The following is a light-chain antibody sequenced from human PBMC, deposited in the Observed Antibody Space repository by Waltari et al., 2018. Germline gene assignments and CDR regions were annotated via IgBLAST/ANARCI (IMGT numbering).Light chain of an antibody. Sequence: ELILTQSPATLSLSPGERPTLSCRASQSVSTYLGWYQQKPGQAPRLLIYDASNRATGIPARFSGSGSGTDFTLTISSLEFEDFAVYYCQQRANWPLTFGGGTKVEIK. CDR1: QSVSTY. CDR3: QQRANWPLT. J-gene: IGKJ4*01. V-gene: IGKV3-11*01. CDR2: DAS.